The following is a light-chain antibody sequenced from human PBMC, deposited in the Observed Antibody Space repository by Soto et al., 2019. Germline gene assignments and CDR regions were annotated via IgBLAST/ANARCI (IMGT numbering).Light chain of an antibody. CDR2: GAS. CDR1: QSVSNNY. J-gene: IGKJ1*01. V-gene: IGKV3-20*01. CDR3: QQYGSSGT. Sequence: IVLTQSPGTLSLSPGKRATLSCRDSQSVSNNYLAWYQLNPGQAPRLLIYGASNRATGIPDRGSGSGSGTDFNLTSSRLEPEAVAVYYCQQYGSSGTFGQGTKVDIK.